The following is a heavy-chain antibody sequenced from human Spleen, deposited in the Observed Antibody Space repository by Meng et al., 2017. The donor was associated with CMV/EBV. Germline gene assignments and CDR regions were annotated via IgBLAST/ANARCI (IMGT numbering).Heavy chain of an antibody. D-gene: IGHD3-3*01. CDR3: ARASLFGVVIMDYYFDY. CDR1: SFSDYF. V-gene: IGHV4-34*01. J-gene: IGHJ4*02. Sequence: SFSDYFWNSIRQSPGKGLEWIGDIGHGGSTNYNPSLKSRVTISVDTSKKQFSPRLKSVTTADTAVYYCARASLFGVVIMDYYFDYWGQGSLVTVSS. CDR2: IGHGGST.